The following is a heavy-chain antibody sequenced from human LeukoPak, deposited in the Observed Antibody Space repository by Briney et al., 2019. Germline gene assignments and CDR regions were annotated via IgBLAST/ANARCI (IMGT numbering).Heavy chain of an antibody. J-gene: IGHJ4*02. D-gene: IGHD2-2*01. Sequence: PGGSLRLSCAVSGFTFSSHWMRWVRQAPGKGLVWVSHIKSDGSSTNYADFVKGRFTISRDNAKNTLYLQMNSLRAEDTAVYYCARDGSPAAADYWGQGTLVTVSS. CDR3: ARDGSPAAADY. CDR2: IKSDGSST. CDR1: GFTFSSHW. V-gene: IGHV3-74*01.